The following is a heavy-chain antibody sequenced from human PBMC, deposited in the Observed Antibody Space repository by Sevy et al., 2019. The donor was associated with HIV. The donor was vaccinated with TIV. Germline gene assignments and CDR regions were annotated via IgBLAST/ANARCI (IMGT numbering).Heavy chain of an antibody. CDR2: IKSKTDGGTT. CDR3: TTEGYDSSGYYGRKFDY. Sequence: GGSLRLSCAASGFTFSNAWMSWVCQAPGKGLEWVGRIKSKTDGGTTDYAAPVKGRFTISRDDSKNTLYLQMNSLKTEDTAVYYCTTEGYDSSGYYGRKFDYWGQGTLVTVSS. D-gene: IGHD3-22*01. V-gene: IGHV3-15*01. J-gene: IGHJ4*02. CDR1: GFTFSNAW.